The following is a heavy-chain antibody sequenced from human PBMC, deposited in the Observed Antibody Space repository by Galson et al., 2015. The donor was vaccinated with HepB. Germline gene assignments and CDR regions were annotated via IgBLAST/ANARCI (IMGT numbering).Heavy chain of an antibody. V-gene: IGHV3-13*01. CDR1: GFTFSNYD. CDR2: IGTGGAT. Sequence: SLRLSCAASGFTFSNYDMHWVRQVIGEGLEWVAAIGTGGATYYSDSVKGRFTISRENAKNSLFLHVNSLRAGDTAVYYCARERRVGYGWSDFDYWGQGTLVTVSS. D-gene: IGHD5-18*01. CDR3: ARERRVGYGWSDFDY. J-gene: IGHJ4*02.